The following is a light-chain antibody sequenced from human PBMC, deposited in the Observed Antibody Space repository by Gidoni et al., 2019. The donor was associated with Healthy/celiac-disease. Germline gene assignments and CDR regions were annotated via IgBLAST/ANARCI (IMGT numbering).Light chain of an antibody. CDR2: SNN. J-gene: IGLJ2*01. CDR1: SSNIGSNT. CDR3: AAWDDSLNALV. Sequence: QSVLTQPPSASGTPGQRVTISCSGSSSNIGSNTVNWYQQLPGTGPKLLIYSNNQRPSGVPDRFSGSKSGTSASLAISGLQSEDEADYYCAAWDDSLNALVFGGGTKLTVL. V-gene: IGLV1-44*01.